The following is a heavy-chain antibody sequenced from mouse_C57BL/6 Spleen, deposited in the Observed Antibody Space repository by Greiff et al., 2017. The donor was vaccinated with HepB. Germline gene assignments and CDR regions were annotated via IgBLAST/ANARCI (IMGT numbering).Heavy chain of an antibody. CDR1: GYTFTSYW. J-gene: IGHJ4*01. CDR3: ARFDYDVYYSMDY. Sequence: QVQLQQPGPELVKPGASVKLSCKASGYTFTSYWMHWVKQRPGQGLEWIGNINPSNGGTNYNEKFKSKSTLTVDNSSSTPYMQLSSLTSDDSAVYYCARFDYDVYYSMDYWGQGTSVTVSS. D-gene: IGHD2-4*01. CDR2: INPSNGGT. V-gene: IGHV1-53*01.